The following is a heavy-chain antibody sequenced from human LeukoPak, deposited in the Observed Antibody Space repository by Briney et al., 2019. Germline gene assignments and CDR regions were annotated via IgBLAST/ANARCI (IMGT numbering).Heavy chain of an antibody. Sequence: PSETLSLTCTVSGGSISSYYWSWIRQPPGKGLEWIGYIYYSGSTNYNPSLKSRVTISVDTSKNQFSLKLSSVTAADTAVYYCARHPPWIQLWLRDDYYYYYGMDVWGQGTTVTVSS. CDR2: IYYSGST. V-gene: IGHV4-59*08. D-gene: IGHD5-18*01. CDR1: GGSISSYY. J-gene: IGHJ6*02. CDR3: ARHPPWIQLWLRDDYYYYYGMDV.